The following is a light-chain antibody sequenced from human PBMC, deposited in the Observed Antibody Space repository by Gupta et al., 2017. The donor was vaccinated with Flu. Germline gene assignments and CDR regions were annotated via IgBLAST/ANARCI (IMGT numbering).Light chain of an antibody. CDR1: QSLLHSNGYNY. J-gene: IGKJ4*01. CDR2: LGS. CDR3: MQALQTPLT. Sequence: DTVVTESPLSLPVPPGEPAAISCRSSQSLLHSNGYNYLDWYLQKPGQSPQLLIYLGSNRASGVPDRFSGSGSGTDFTLKISRVEAEDVGVYYCMQALQTPLTFGGGTKVEIK. V-gene: IGKV2-28*01.